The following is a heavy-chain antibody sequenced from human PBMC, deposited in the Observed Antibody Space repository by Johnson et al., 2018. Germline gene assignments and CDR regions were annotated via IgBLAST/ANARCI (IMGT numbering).Heavy chain of an antibody. D-gene: IGHD3-22*01. CDR3: AKNPGDYYDSSGYYPWALDI. CDR2: IYYSGST. Sequence: QVQLQESGPGLVKPSETLSLTCTVSGGSISSYYWSWIRQPPGKGLEWIGYIYYSGSTIYNPSLKSRVPISVDTSKNQFPLTLSSVTSADAAVYYCAKNPGDYYDSSGYYPWALDIGGQGTMVTVSS. V-gene: IGHV4-59*01. J-gene: IGHJ3*02. CDR1: GGSISSYY.